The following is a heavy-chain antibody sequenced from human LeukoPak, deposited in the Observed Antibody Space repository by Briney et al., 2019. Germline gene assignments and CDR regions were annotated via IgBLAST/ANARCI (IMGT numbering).Heavy chain of an antibody. J-gene: IGHJ3*02. CDR1: GFTFSSYG. V-gene: IGHV3-33*06. Sequence: GGSLRLSCAASGFTFSSYGMHWVRQAPGKGLEWVAVIWYDGSNKYYADSVKGRFTISRDNSKNTLYLQMNSLRAEDTAVYYCAKGYYDSSGYYYPGDAFDIWGQGTMVIVSS. CDR2: IWYDGSNK. D-gene: IGHD3-22*01. CDR3: AKGYYDSSGYYYPGDAFDI.